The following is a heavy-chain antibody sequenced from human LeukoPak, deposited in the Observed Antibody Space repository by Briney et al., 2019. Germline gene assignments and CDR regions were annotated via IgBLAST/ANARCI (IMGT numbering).Heavy chain of an antibody. J-gene: IGHJ3*01. Sequence: GGSLRLSCAASGFTFSSYAMCWVRQAPGKGLEWVSAISGSGGSTYYADSVKGRFTISRDNSKNTLYLQMNSLRAEDTAVYYCAKDDGVYCSSTSCWDDAFDVWGRGTMVTVSS. V-gene: IGHV3-23*01. D-gene: IGHD2-2*01. CDR1: GFTFSSYA. CDR3: AKDDGVYCSSTSCWDDAFDV. CDR2: ISGSGGST.